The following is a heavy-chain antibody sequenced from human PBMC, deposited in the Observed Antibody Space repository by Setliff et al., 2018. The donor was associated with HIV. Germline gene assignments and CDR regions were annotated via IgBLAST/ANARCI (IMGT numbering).Heavy chain of an antibody. Sequence: GGSLSLSCAGSGFTFSAYSMNWVRKTHGKGLEWVAYISDTGNIVYYADSVRGRFNISRDDARISLYLQMNSLRVGDTAVYFCARSAQDCSSTRCFPDKYFQHWGRGTLVTVSS. D-gene: IGHD2-2*01. CDR1: GFTFSAYS. J-gene: IGHJ1*01. V-gene: IGHV3-48*01. CDR2: ISDTGNIV. CDR3: ARSAQDCSSTRCFPDKYFQH.